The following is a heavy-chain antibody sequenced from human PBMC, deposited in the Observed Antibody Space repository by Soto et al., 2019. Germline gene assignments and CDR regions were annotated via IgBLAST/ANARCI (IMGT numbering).Heavy chain of an antibody. CDR1: GGSITSHY. CDR3: ASSGCSGYTYRWFDP. CDR2: IYYSGST. J-gene: IGHJ5*02. Sequence: SETLSLTCTVSGGSITSHYWSWIRQPPGKGLEWIGHIYYSGSTNYNPSLKSRVTMSLGTSKNQFSLKLTAVTAADTAFYYCASSGCSGYTYRWFDPWGQGTLVTVSS. V-gene: IGHV4-59*11. D-gene: IGHD5-12*01.